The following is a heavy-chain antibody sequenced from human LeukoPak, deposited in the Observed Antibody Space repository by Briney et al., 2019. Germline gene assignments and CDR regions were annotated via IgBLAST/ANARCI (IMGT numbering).Heavy chain of an antibody. CDR1: GFTFSSKA. CDR2: ISGSGGST. D-gene: IGHD6-19*01. J-gene: IGHJ4*02. V-gene: IGHV3-23*01. CDR3: AKDRQWLGEGGFDY. Sequence: GGSLRLSCAASGFTFSSKAMSWVRQAPGKGLEWVSAISGSGGSTYYADSVKGRFTISRDNSKNTLYLQMNSLRAEDTAVYYCAKDRQWLGEGGFDYWGQGTLVTVCS.